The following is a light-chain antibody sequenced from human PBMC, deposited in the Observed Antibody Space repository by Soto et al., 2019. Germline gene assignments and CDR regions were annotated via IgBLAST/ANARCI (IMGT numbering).Light chain of an antibody. CDR1: QDITNY. J-gene: IGKJ3*01. Sequence: DIQMTQSPSSLSASVGDRVTVTCQASQDITNYLNWYQQKPGKAPKLLIYAASNLETGVPSRFSGSGSGTDFTFTITSLQPEDIAIYYCQQYDNLPFTFGPGTKVDIK. CDR3: QQYDNLPFT. CDR2: AAS. V-gene: IGKV1-33*01.